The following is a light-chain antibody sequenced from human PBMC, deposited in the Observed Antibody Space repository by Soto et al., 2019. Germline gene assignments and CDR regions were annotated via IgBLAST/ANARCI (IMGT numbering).Light chain of an antibody. J-gene: IGLJ2*01. CDR3: SSYTRTDTVV. CDR2: DFG. V-gene: IGLV2-11*01. Sequence: QSALTQPRSLSGSPGQSLTISCIGSSNDVGAFNSVSWYQHHPGKAPKLIMYDFGQRPSGVPDRFSGSKSGNTASLTISGLQAEDEADYYCSSYTRTDTVVFGGGTKLTVL. CDR1: SNDVGAFNS.